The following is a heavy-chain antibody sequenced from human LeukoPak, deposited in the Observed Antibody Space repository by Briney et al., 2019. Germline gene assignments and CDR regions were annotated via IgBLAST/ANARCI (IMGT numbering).Heavy chain of an antibody. D-gene: IGHD3-22*01. CDR2: IYYSGST. V-gene: IGHV4-31*03. Sequence: SQTLSLTCTVSGGSIGSGGYYWSWIRQHPGKGLEWIGYIYYSGSTYYNPSLKSRVTISVDTSKNQFSLKLSSVTAADTAVYYCARGCRSGYCVLTNWGQGTLVTVSS. J-gene: IGHJ4*02. CDR1: GGSIGSGGYY. CDR3: ARGCRSGYCVLTN.